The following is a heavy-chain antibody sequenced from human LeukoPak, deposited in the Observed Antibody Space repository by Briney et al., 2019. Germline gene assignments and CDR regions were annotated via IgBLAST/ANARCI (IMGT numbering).Heavy chain of an antibody. V-gene: IGHV3-48*01. CDR2: ISSSSSTI. J-gene: IGHJ3*02. Sequence: GGSLRLSCAASGFTFSSYSMNWVRQAPGKGLEWVSYISSSSSTIYYADSVKGRFTISRDNAENSLYLQMNSLRAEDTAVYYCASLGPHVLRYFDWLLDDAFDIWGQGTMVTVSS. CDR1: GFTFSSYS. CDR3: ASLGPHVLRYFDWLLDDAFDI. D-gene: IGHD3-9*01.